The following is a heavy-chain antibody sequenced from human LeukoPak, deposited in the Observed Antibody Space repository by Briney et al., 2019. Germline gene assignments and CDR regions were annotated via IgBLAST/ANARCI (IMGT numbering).Heavy chain of an antibody. Sequence: SVKVSCKASGGTFSSYAISWVRQAPGQGLEWMGRIIPIFGIANYAQKFQGRVTITADKSTSTAYMELSSLRSEDTAVYYCASGYCSGGSCYFLYWGQGTLVTGSS. V-gene: IGHV1-69*04. CDR3: ASGYCSGGSCYFLY. CDR1: GGTFSSYA. J-gene: IGHJ4*02. D-gene: IGHD2-15*01. CDR2: IIPIFGIA.